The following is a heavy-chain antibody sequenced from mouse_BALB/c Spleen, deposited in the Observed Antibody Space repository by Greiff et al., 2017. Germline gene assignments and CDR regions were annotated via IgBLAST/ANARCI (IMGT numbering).Heavy chain of an antibody. CDR3: TRGEDAMDY. Sequence: VQLQQPGAELVKPGASVKMSCKASGYTFTSYWMHWVKQRPGQGLEWIGVIDPSDSYTSYNQKFKGKATLTVDTSSSTAYMQLSSLTSEDSAVYYCTRGEDAMDYWGQGTSVTVSS. V-gene: IGHV1S127*01. J-gene: IGHJ4*01. CDR2: IDPSDSYT. CDR1: GYTFTSYW.